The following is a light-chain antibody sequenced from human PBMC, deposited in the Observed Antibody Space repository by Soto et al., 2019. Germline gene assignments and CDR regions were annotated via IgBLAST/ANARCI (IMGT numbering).Light chain of an antibody. J-gene: IGKJ1*01. CDR2: KAT. Sequence: DIQMTQSPSTLSGSVGDRVTITCRASQTISSWLAWYQQNPGKAPKLLIYKATTLKSGVPSRFSGSGSGPELTLTISSLQLDDFATYYYQHYNSYSEAFGKGTKVELK. CDR3: QHYNSYSEA. V-gene: IGKV1-5*03. CDR1: QTISSW.